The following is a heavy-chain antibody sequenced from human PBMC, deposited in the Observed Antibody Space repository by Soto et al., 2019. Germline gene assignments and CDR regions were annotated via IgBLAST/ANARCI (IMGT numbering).Heavy chain of an antibody. CDR2: ISGSGGSR. J-gene: IGHJ3*02. CDR1: GFTFSSYA. V-gene: IGHV3-23*01. D-gene: IGHD2-8*01. Sequence: EVQVLESGGGLVQPGGSLRLSCAASGFTFSSYAMGWVRQAPGKGLEWVSAISGSGGSRYYGDSVKGRFTISRDNSKNPVSLQMNNLRAEDTAVYYCAKDLRAYFDAFDIWGQGTMVTVSS. CDR3: AKDLRAYFDAFDI.